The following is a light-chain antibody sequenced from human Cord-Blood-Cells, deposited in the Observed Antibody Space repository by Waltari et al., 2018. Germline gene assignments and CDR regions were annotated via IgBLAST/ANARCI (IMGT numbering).Light chain of an antibody. J-gene: IGLJ3*02. CDR3: LAYASTGTV. CDR1: SSDVGSYNL. V-gene: IGLV2-23*01. Sequence: QSALTQPASVSGSPGQSITISCTGTSSDVGSYNLVSWYQQHPGKAPKLMIYEGSKRPPGVSNRFSGSKPGDTASLSFSGLDAEGEAEYSCLAYASTGTVVAAGTTLTVL. CDR2: EGS.